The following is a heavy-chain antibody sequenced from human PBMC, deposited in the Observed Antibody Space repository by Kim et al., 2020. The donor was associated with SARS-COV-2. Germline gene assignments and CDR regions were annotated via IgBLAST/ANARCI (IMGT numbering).Heavy chain of an antibody. V-gene: IGHV4-39*01. D-gene: IGHD1-26*01. Sequence: YNSSLKSRVIIYVDTSKNQLSLKLSSVTAADTAVYYCARHQPIYSGSYMDFWGQGTTVTVSS. CDR3: ARHQPIYSGSYMDF. J-gene: IGHJ6*03.